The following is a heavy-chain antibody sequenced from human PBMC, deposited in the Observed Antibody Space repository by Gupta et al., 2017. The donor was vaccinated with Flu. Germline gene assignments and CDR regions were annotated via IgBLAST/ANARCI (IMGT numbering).Heavy chain of an antibody. V-gene: IGHV1-69*01. J-gene: IGHJ3*02. CDR2: IIPIFGTA. D-gene: IGHD3-22*01. CDR3: ASLDYYDSSGHAAFDI. Sequence: PGQGLEWMGGIIPIFGTANYAQKFQGRVTITADESTSTAYMELSSLRSEDTAVYYCASLDYYDSSGHAAFDIWGQGTMVTVSS.